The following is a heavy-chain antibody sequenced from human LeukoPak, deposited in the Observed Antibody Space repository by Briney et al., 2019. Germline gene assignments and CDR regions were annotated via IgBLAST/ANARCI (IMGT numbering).Heavy chain of an antibody. CDR3: SGYDYGMDV. CDR1: VFTFSDSA. CDR2: IRNRANNYAT. V-gene: IGHV3-73*01. J-gene: IGHJ6*02. Sequence: GGSLRLSCEASVFTFSDSAIHWVRQAPGKGLEWVGRIRNRANNYATVYSASVEGRFSMSRDDSKNTAYLQMNSLKTEDTAIYYCSGYDYGMDVWGQGTTVSVSS.